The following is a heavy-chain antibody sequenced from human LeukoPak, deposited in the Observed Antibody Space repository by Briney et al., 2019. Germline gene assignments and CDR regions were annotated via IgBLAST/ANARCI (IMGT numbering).Heavy chain of an antibody. CDR3: ARQSYFDGRGDDAFDI. D-gene: IGHD2-15*01. V-gene: IGHV1-18*01. CDR1: GYTFNNYG. J-gene: IGHJ3*02. Sequence: TVKVSCKASGYTFNNYGISWVRQVPGQGLEWMGWISPYNGNTKFAQRFQGRVTVTTETSTSTAYMELRSLRSDDTAVYYCARQSYFDGRGDDAFDIWGQGTMVTVSS. CDR2: ISPYNGNT.